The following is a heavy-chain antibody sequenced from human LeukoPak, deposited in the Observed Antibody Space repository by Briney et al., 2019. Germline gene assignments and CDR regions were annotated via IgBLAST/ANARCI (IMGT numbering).Heavy chain of an antibody. CDR2: MNPNSGNT. D-gene: IGHD4-23*01. J-gene: IGHJ4*02. CDR1: GYTFTSYD. V-gene: IGHV1-8*01. CDR3: ARVHGDYGGVSY. Sequence: ASVKVSCKASGYTFTSYDINWVPQATGQGLEWMGWMNPNSGNTGYAQKFQGRVTMTRNTSISTAYMELSSLRSEDTAVYYCARVHGDYGGVSYWGQGTLVTVSS.